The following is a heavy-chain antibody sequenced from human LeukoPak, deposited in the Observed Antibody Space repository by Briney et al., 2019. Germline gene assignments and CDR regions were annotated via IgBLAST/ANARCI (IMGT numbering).Heavy chain of an antibody. CDR3: ARGDWAMIVAVTATHFDY. CDR2: VNPNSGGT. V-gene: IGHV1-2*02. J-gene: IGHJ4*02. CDR1: GYTFTGYY. D-gene: IGHD3-22*01. Sequence: GASVKVSCKASGYTFTGYYMHWVRQAPGQGLEWMGWVNPNSGGTNYAQKFQGRVTMTRDTSISTAYRELSRLRSDDTAVYYCARGDWAMIVAVTATHFDYWGQGTLVTVSS.